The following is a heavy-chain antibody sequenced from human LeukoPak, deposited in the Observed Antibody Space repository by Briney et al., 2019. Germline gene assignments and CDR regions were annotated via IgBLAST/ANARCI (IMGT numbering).Heavy chain of an antibody. Sequence: SETLSLTCTVSGYSISSGYYWGWIRQPPGKGLEWIGSIYHSGSTYYNPSLKSRVTISVDTSKNQFSLRLTSVTAADTAVYFCARGPWELDFWGQGILVTVSS. CDR3: ARGPWELDF. D-gene: IGHD1-26*01. J-gene: IGHJ4*02. V-gene: IGHV4-38-2*02. CDR2: IYHSGST. CDR1: GYSISSGYY.